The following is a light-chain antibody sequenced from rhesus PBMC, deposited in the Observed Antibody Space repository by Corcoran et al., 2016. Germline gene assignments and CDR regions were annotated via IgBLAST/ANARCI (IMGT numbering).Light chain of an antibody. V-gene: IGKV1-43*02. CDR3: LQYNSDPYS. CDR1: QGISNY. CDR2: DAS. Sequence: DIQMTQSPSPLSASVGDRVTITCRASQGISNYLSWYQQKPGKAPKLLIYDASTLQIGVPSRLSGSGSGTDFTLPIISLQPDDFATYCFLQYNSDPYSFGQGAKVEIK. J-gene: IGKJ2*01.